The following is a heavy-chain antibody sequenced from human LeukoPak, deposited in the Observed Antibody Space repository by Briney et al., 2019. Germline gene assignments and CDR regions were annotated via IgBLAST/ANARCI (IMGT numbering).Heavy chain of an antibody. V-gene: IGHV3-15*01. Sequence: GRSLRLSCTASGFTFGDYAMSWFRQAPGKGLEWVGRIKSKTDGGTTDYAAPVKGRFTISRDDSKNTLYLQMNSLKTEDTAVYYCTTDGNYDFWSGYPQYYFDYWGQGTLVTVSS. CDR1: GFTFGDYA. CDR3: TTDGNYDFWSGYPQYYFDY. J-gene: IGHJ4*02. CDR2: IKSKTDGGTT. D-gene: IGHD3-3*01.